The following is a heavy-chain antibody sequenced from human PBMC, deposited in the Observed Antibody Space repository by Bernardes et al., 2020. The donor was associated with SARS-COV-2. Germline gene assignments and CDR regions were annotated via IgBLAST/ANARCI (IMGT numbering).Heavy chain of an antibody. CDR3: ARDLYDFWSGYFGPVTNYYYYGMDV. J-gene: IGHJ6*02. CDR1: GFTFSSYW. V-gene: IGHV3-74*01. D-gene: IGHD3-3*01. Sequence: SLILSFSASGFTFSSYWMHWVRQAPGKGLVWVSRINSDGSSTSYADSVKGRFTISRDNAKNTLYLQMNSLRAEDTAVYYCARDLYDFWSGYFGPVTNYYYYGMDVWGQGTTVTVSS. CDR2: INSDGSST.